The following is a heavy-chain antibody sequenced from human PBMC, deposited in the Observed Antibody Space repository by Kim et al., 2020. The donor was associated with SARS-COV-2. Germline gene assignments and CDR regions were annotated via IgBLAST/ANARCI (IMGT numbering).Heavy chain of an antibody. V-gene: IGHV3-30*18. CDR3: AKDFHFHRIAEAGTFDY. D-gene: IGHD6-13*01. Sequence: GGSLRLSCAASGFTFSSYGMHWVRQAPGKGLEWVAVISYDGSNKYYADSVKGRFTISRENSKNTLYLQMNGMRAEDTAVYYCAKDFHFHRIAEAGTFDYLGQRPMVTVSS. J-gene: IGHJ4*01. CDR1: GFTFSSYG. CDR2: ISYDGSNK.